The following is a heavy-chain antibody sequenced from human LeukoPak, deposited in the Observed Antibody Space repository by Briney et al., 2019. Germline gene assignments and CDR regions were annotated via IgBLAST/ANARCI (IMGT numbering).Heavy chain of an antibody. CDR1: GGTFSSYA. Sequence: GASVKVSCKASGGTFSSYAISWVRQAPGQGLEWMGRIIPILGIANYAQKFQGRVTITADKSTSTAYMELSSLRSEDTAVYYCARARVGPYNWFDPWGQGTLVTVSS. CDR2: IIPILGIA. J-gene: IGHJ5*02. V-gene: IGHV1-69*04. CDR3: ARARVGPYNWFDP.